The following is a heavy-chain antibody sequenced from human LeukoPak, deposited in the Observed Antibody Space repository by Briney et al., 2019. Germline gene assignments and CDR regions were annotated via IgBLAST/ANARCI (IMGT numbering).Heavy chain of an antibody. D-gene: IGHD3-10*01. CDR1: GGSITRGSYY. V-gene: IGHV4-61*09. CDR2: VFTSGNT. J-gene: IGHJ4*01. CDR3: ARGTGSLFY. Sequence: PSETLSLTRAVSGGSITRGSYYWTWIRQPAGKALEWIGHVFTSGNTNYNPSLKGRVTISIETSKSQFSLNLNSVTAADTAVYYCARGTGSLFYWGHGILVTVSS.